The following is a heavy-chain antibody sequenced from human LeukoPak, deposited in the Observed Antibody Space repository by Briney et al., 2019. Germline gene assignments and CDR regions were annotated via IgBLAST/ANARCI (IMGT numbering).Heavy chain of an antibody. CDR1: GFTFSSCG. CDR2: ISYDGSNK. J-gene: IGHJ4*02. V-gene: IGHV3-30*18. CDR3: AKVGTSGWYKDRLDY. Sequence: GGSLRLSCAASGFTFSSCGMHWVRQAPGKGLEWVAVISYDGSNKYYADSVRGRFTISRDNSRNTLYLQMNSLRAEDTAVYYCAKVGTSGWYKDRLDYWGQGTLVTVSS. D-gene: IGHD6-19*01.